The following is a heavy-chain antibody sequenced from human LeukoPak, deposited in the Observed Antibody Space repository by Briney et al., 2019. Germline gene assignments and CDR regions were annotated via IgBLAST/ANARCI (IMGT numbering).Heavy chain of an antibody. CDR3: AKGGQYNSEDY. J-gene: IGHJ4*02. Sequence: GSLRLSCAASGFTFSSYAMSWVRQAPGKGLEWVSTISGSGGSTYYADSMKGRFTISRDNSKNTLYLQMNSLRADDTAVYYCAKGGQYNSEDYWGQGTLVTVSS. CDR1: GFTFSSYA. CDR2: ISGSGGST. D-gene: IGHD6-19*01. V-gene: IGHV3-23*01.